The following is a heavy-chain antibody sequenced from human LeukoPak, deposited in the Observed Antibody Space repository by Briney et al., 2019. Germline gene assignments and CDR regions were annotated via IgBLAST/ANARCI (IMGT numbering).Heavy chain of an antibody. CDR2: IKPDGSEK. Sequence: GGSLRLSCAASGFTFSRYWMSWVRQAPGKGLEWVANIKPDGSEKYSVDSVKGRFTISRDNAKNSLYLQMNSLRAEDTAMYYCARCSGGSTYHSDDYWGQGTLVTVSS. D-gene: IGHD2-15*01. CDR3: ARCSGGSTYHSDDY. CDR1: GFTFSRYW. J-gene: IGHJ4*02. V-gene: IGHV3-7*02.